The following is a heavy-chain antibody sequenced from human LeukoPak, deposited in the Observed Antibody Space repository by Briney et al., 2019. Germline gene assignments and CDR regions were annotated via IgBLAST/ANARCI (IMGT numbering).Heavy chain of an antibody. CDR2: INHSGST. CDR3: ARGLSEVGATPYFDY. J-gene: IGHJ4*02. D-gene: IGHD1-26*01. V-gene: IGHV4-34*01. Sequence: SETLSLTCAVYGGSFSGYYWSWIRQPPGKGLEWIGEINHSGSTNYNPSLKSRVTISVDTSKNQFSLKLSSVTAADTAVYYCARGLSEVGATPYFDYWGQGTLVTVSS. CDR1: GGSFSGYY.